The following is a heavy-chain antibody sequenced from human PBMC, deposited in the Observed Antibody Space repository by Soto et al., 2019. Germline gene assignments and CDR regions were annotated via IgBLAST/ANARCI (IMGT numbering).Heavy chain of an antibody. V-gene: IGHV3-23*01. CDR3: ARVGAAAYYFEY. J-gene: IGHJ4*02. CDR1: GFTFSSYA. D-gene: IGHD2-15*01. CDR2: ISGSGGST. Sequence: EVQLLESGGGLVQPGGSLRLSCAASGFTFSSYAMSWVRQAPGKGLEWVSAISGSGGSTYYADSVKGRFTISRDNSKNTLYLQLISLRAEDTAVYYCARVGAAAYYFEYWGQGTLVTVSS.